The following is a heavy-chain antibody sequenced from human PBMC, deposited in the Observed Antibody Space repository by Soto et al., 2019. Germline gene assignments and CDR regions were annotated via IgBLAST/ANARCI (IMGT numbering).Heavy chain of an antibody. CDR1: GFSFSKYG. CDR2: MSDDGSKK. J-gene: IGHJ4*02. D-gene: IGHD3-16*01. Sequence: QVQLVESGGGVVQPGRSLRLSCAASGFSFSKYGMHWVRQAPGKGLEWVAEMSDDGSKKYYGDSVKGRFTISRDNSKNTLYLLMDSLRPEDPAMYYCAKELRETGGYYFDCWGQGTLVTVSS. V-gene: IGHV3-30*18. CDR3: AKELRETGGYYFDC.